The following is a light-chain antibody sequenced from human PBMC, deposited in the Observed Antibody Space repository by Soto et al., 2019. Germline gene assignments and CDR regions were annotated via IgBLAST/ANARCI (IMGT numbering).Light chain of an antibody. V-gene: IGKV3-20*01. CDR1: QSVSSY. Sequence: EIVLTQSPGTLSLSPGERATLSCRASQSVSSYLAWYQQKPGQAPRLLIYGASTRATGISDRISGSGSGTDFTLTIRRLEPEDVAVFYCQQYGTSLPWTFGQGIKVEIK. J-gene: IGKJ1*01. CDR2: GAS. CDR3: QQYGTSLPWT.